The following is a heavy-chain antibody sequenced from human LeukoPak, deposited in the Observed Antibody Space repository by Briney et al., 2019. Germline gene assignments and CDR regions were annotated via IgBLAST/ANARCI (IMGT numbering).Heavy chain of an antibody. CDR3: ARGHYDVLAASYKWTPDY. D-gene: IGHD3-9*01. J-gene: IGHJ4*02. CDR1: GFTINTFN. CDR2: ITSGGDYI. Sequence: GGSLRLLCAAAGFTINTFNMNWVRQAPGKGLERVSSITSGGDYIYYADSVKGRFTTSRDNAKNSLSLQLNSLRVEDTAVYYCARGHYDVLAASYKWTPDYWGQGTLVTVSS. V-gene: IGHV3-21*01.